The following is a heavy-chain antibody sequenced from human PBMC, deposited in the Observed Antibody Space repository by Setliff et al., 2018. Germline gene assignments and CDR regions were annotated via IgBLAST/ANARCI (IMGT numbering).Heavy chain of an antibody. CDR3: ARGRNVAARLFDS. CDR1: GGAVSGDY. Sequence: SETLSLTCSVSGGAVSGDYWTWIRQPPGKGLEYIGYINYSGSTTYNPSLKSRVTISVDTSKDQFSLKVISMTAADTAVYYCARGRNVAARLFDSWGQGTLVTVSS. J-gene: IGHJ4*02. V-gene: IGHV4-59*02. D-gene: IGHD6-6*01. CDR2: INYSGST.